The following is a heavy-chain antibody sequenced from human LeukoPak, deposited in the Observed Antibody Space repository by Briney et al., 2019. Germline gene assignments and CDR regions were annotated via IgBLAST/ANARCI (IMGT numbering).Heavy chain of an antibody. Sequence: GGSLRLSCAASGFTFDDYGMSWVRQAPGKGLEWVSGINWNGGSTGYADSVKGRFTISRDNAKNSLYLQMNSLRAEGTALYHCARVVVAAPDAFDIWGQGTMVTVSS. V-gene: IGHV3-20*01. J-gene: IGHJ3*02. D-gene: IGHD2-15*01. CDR2: INWNGGST. CDR3: ARVVVAAPDAFDI. CDR1: GFTFDDYG.